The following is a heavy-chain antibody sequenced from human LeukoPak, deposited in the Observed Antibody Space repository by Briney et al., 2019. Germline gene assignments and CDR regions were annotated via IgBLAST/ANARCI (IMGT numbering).Heavy chain of an antibody. CDR2: ISWNSGSI. J-gene: IGHJ4*02. V-gene: IGHV3-9*01. CDR1: GFTFDDYA. D-gene: IGHD3-22*01. CDR3: AKAYYYDSSGYSDY. Sequence: GGSLRLSCAASGFTFDDYAMHWVRQAPGKGLEWVSGISWNSGSIGYADSVEGRFTISRDNAKNSLYLQMNSLRAEDTALYYCAKAYYYDSSGYSDYWGQGTLVTVSS.